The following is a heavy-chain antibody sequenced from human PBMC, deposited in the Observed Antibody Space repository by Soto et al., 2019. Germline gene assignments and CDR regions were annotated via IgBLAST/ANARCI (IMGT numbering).Heavy chain of an antibody. D-gene: IGHD6-19*01. J-gene: IGHJ4*02. CDR1: GFTFSDYY. CDR3: ACAGIAVAGAFDY. V-gene: IGHV3-11*06. Sequence: GGSLRLSCAASGFTFSDYYMSWIRQAPGKGLEWVSYISSSSYANYADSVKGRFTISRDNAKNSLYLQMNSLRAEDTAVYYCACAGIAVAGAFDYWGQGTLVTVSS. CDR2: ISSSSYA.